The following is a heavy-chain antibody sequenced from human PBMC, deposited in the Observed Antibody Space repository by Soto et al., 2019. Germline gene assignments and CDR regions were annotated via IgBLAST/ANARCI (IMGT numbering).Heavy chain of an antibody. CDR3: AKDGQEIYGGLRFLDGGNWFDP. CDR1: GFTFSSYG. Sequence: QVQLVESGGGVVQPGRSLRLSCAASGFTFSSYGMHWVRQAPGKGLEWVAVISYDGSNKYYADSVKGRFTISRDNSKNTLYLQMNSLRAEDTAVYYCAKDGQEIYGGLRFLDGGNWFDPWGQGTLVTVSS. J-gene: IGHJ5*02. CDR2: ISYDGSNK. V-gene: IGHV3-30*18. D-gene: IGHD3-3*01.